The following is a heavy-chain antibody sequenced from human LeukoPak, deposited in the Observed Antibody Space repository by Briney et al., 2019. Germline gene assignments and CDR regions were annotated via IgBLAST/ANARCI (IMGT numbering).Heavy chain of an antibody. CDR1: GDTFTSYY. J-gene: IGHJ3*02. V-gene: IGHV1-46*01. D-gene: IGHD3-22*01. CDR3: ARGRHYYDSSDYYYEGDAFDI. CDR2: INPSGTSA. Sequence: ASVKVSCKASGDTFTSYYMHWVRQAPGQGLECMGIINPSGTSASYAQKFQGRVTMTRDMSTSTVYMELSSLRSEDTAVYYCARGRHYYDSSDYYYEGDAFDIWGQGTMVTVSS.